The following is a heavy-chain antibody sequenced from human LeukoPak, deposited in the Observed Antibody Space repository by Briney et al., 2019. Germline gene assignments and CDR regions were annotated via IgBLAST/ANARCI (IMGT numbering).Heavy chain of an antibody. Sequence: PSQTLSLTCTVSGGSISSYYWSWIRQPPGKGLEWIAYISDSGSTNYNPSLKSRVTISVDTSKSQISLKLSSVTAADTAVYYCAREIVVPAAIRGYYYYYGMDVWGQGTTVTVSS. V-gene: IGHV4-59*01. CDR1: GGSISSYY. D-gene: IGHD2-2*01. J-gene: IGHJ6*02. CDR2: ISDSGST. CDR3: AREIVVPAAIRGYYYYYGMDV.